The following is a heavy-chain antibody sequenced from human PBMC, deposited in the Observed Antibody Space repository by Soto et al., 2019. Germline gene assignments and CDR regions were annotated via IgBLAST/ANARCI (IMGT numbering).Heavy chain of an antibody. V-gene: IGHV1-69*02. Sequence: QVQLVQSGAEVKKPGSSVKVSCKASGGTFSSYTISWVRQAPGQGLEWMGRIIPILGIANYAQKCQGRVTITADKSTSTAYMELSSLRSEDTAVYYCASDENYYGSGSNYGMDVCGQGTTVTVSS. CDR3: ASDENYYGSGSNYGMDV. CDR1: GGTFSSYT. CDR2: IIPILGIA. J-gene: IGHJ6*02. D-gene: IGHD3-10*01.